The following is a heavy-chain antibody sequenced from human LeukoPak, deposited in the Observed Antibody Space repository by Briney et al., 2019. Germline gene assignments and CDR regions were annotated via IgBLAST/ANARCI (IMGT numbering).Heavy chain of an antibody. Sequence: GGSLRLSCADSGFTFSSYAMSWVRQAPGKGLEWVSAISGSGGSTYYADSVKGRFTISRDNSKNTLYLQMNSLRAEDTAVYYCATLMPGIAVAGYYFDYWGQGTLVTVSS. CDR2: ISGSGGST. J-gene: IGHJ4*02. CDR3: ATLMPGIAVAGYYFDY. CDR1: GFTFSSYA. D-gene: IGHD6-19*01. V-gene: IGHV3-23*01.